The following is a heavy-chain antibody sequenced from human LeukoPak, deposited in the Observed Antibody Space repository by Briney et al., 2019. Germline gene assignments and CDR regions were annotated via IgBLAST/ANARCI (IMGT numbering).Heavy chain of an antibody. D-gene: IGHD1-26*01. CDR3: ARDEGGSYRPDGYFDY. CDR2: ISSSSSYI. J-gene: IGHJ4*02. Sequence: GGSLRLSCAASGFTFSSYSMNWVRQAPGKGLEGVSSISSSSSYIYYADSVKGRFTISRDNAKNSLYLQMNSLRAEDTAVYYCARDEGGSYRPDGYFDYWGQGTLVTVSS. V-gene: IGHV3-21*01. CDR1: GFTFSSYS.